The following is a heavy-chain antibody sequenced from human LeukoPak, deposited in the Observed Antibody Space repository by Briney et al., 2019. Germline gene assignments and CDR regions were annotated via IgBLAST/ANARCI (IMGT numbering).Heavy chain of an antibody. CDR2: ISGSGDTT. CDR1: GFTFSNYA. V-gene: IGHV3-23*01. CDR3: XXXXXIAVAGAFDH. Sequence: CXASGFTFSNYAMRWVRQAPGKGLEWVSGISGSGDTTYDADSVKGRFTISRDNSKNTLYIQMNSLRAEDTAVYYXXXXXXIAVAGAFDHWGQGTLVTVSS. D-gene: IGHD6-19*01. J-gene: IGHJ4*02.